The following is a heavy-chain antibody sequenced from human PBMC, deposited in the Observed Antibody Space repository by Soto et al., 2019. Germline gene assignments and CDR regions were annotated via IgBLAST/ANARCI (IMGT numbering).Heavy chain of an antibody. D-gene: IGHD4-17*01. J-gene: IGHJ4*02. Sequence: ASVKVSCKASGYTFTSYDINWVRQATGQGLEWMGWMNPNSGNTGYAQKFQGRVTMTRNTSISTAYMELSSLRSEDTAVYYCARPEYPYGDFDYWGQGTLVTVSS. V-gene: IGHV1-8*01. CDR3: ARPEYPYGDFDY. CDR2: MNPNSGNT. CDR1: GYTFTSYD.